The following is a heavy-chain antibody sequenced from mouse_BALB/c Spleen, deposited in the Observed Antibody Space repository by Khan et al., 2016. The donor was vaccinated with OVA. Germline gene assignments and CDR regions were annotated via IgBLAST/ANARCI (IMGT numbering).Heavy chain of an antibody. V-gene: IGHV2-6*02. J-gene: IGHJ4*01. CDR2: IWSDGST. D-gene: IGHD2-12*01. CDR1: GFSLTSYG. Sequence: QVQLQQSGPGLVAPSQSLSITCTVSGFSLTSYGVHWVRQPPGKGLEWLVVIWSDGSTNYNSVLKSRLSISKDNSKSQVFLKMNSLQTDDTAIYYCARWFVSYSSRYAVDCGGQGTSVTVS. CDR3: ARWFVSYSSRYAVDC.